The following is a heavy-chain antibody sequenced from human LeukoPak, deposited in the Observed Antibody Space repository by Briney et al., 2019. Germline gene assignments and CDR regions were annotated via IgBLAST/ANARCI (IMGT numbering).Heavy chain of an antibody. D-gene: IGHD6-13*01. J-gene: IGHJ4*02. CDR2: ISYDGSNK. CDR3: AKDEGYSSSWYFHYFDY. CDR1: GFTFSSYG. Sequence: GGSLRLSCAASGFTFSSYGMHWVRQAPGKGLEGLAVISYDGSNKYYADSVKGRFTISRDNSKNTLYPQMNSLRAEDTAVYYCAKDEGYSSSWYFHYFDYWGQGTLVTVSS. V-gene: IGHV3-30*18.